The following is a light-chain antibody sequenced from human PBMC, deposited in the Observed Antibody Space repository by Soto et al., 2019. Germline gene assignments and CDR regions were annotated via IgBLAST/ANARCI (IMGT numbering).Light chain of an antibody. J-gene: IGKJ1*01. CDR2: DAS. Sequence: DIQMTQSPSTLSGSVGDRVTITCRASQTISSWLAWYQQKPGKAPKLLIYDASTLETGVPSGFSGSGSGTEFTLTISSLQPDDFATYYCQQYASYSPTFGQGTKVDIK. CDR3: QQYASYSPT. CDR1: QTISSW. V-gene: IGKV1-5*01.